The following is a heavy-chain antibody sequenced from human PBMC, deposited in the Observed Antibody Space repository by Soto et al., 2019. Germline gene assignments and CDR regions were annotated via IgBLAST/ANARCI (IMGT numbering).Heavy chain of an antibody. V-gene: IGHV4-59*01. Sequence: SETLSLTCTVSGGSMSRYYWTWIRQPPGKGLEWIGNIHYTGSTNYNPSLKSRVTILLGTSTSQFSLKVSSVTAADTAVYYCARDLTISSTDGPLDPWGHGTLVTV. J-gene: IGHJ5*02. D-gene: IGHD1-1*01. CDR1: GGSMSRYY. CDR2: IHYTGST. CDR3: ARDLTISSTDGPLDP.